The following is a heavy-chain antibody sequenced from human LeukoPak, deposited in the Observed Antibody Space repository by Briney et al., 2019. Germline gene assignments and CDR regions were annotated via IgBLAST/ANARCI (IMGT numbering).Heavy chain of an antibody. J-gene: IGHJ4*03. V-gene: IGHV4-39*07. CDR1: GGSISNSSYY. Sequence: SETLSLTCTVSGGSISNSSYYWGWIRQPPGKGLEWIGSIYYSGSTYYNPSLKSRVTISVDTSKNQFSLKLSSVTAADTAVYYCARVGIMFFDYWGQGTMVTVSS. D-gene: IGHD3-16*01. CDR3: ARVGIMFFDY. CDR2: IYYSGST.